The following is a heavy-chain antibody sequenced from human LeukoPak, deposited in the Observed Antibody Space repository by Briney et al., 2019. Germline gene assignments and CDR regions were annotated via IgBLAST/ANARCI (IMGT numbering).Heavy chain of an antibody. CDR1: GGSIGSSSYY. CDR2: IYYSGST. Sequence: SETLSLTCTVSGGSIGSSSYYWGWIRQPPGKGLEWIGSIYYSGSTYYNPSLKSRVTISVDTSKNQFSLKLSSVTAADTAVYCCLAAAGNAFDIWGQGTMVTVSS. J-gene: IGHJ3*02. V-gene: IGHV4-39*01. D-gene: IGHD6-13*01. CDR3: LAAAGNAFDI.